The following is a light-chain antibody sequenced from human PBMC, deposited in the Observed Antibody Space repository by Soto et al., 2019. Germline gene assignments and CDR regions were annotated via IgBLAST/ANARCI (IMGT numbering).Light chain of an antibody. CDR2: DSS. CDR3: QKYYSYPRT. V-gene: IGKV1-5*01. CDR1: QTISTW. J-gene: IGKJ1*01. Sequence: DIQVPQSHPTLSASVVYRVHITFLASQTISTWMAWYQQKPGKAPKLLVYDSSTLQSGVPSRFSGSGSGTDFTLTIRCMQSEDFATYYCQKYYSYPRTGGQGTTGDIK.